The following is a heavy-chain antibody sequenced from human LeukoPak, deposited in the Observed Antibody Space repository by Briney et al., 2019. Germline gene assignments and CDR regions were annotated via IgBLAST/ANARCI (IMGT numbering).Heavy chain of an antibody. Sequence: ASVKVSCKVSGYTLTELSMHWVRQAPGKGLEWMGGFDPEDGETIYAQKFQGRVTMTEDTSTDTAYMELSSLRSDDTAVYHCATALQGRMERRGFDYWGQGTLVTVSS. J-gene: IGHJ4*02. D-gene: IGHD1-1*01. CDR3: ATALQGRMERRGFDY. CDR2: FDPEDGET. CDR1: GYTLTELS. V-gene: IGHV1-24*01.